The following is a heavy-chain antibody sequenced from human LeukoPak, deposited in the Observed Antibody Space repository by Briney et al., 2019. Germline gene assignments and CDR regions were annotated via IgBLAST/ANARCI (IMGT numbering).Heavy chain of an antibody. CDR2: IHTSGDT. CDR3: IVFGDSNH. J-gene: IGHJ5*02. CDR1: GLTGSHNY. D-gene: IGHD4-17*01. Sequence: GGSLRLSCAASGLTGSHNYVSWVRQAPGKGLEWVSAIHTSGDTCYADSVKGRFTISRDTSKNTLYLQINSLRVEDTAVYYCIVFGDSNHWGQGTLVTVPS. V-gene: IGHV3-53*01.